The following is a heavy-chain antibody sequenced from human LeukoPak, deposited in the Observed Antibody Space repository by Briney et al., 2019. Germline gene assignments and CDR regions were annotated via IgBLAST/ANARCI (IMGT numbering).Heavy chain of an antibody. CDR1: GYSFTGYY. CDR3: AALRPHYSLWYFDY. Sequence: GASVKVSCKASGYSFTGYYMHWVRQAPGQGLERMGWINPNIGDKNYAQKFQGRVTMTRDTSISTAYMELTRLRSDDTAVYYCAALRPHYSLWYFDYWGQGTLVTVSS. V-gene: IGHV1-2*02. CDR2: INPNIGDK. D-gene: IGHD2-21*01. J-gene: IGHJ4*02.